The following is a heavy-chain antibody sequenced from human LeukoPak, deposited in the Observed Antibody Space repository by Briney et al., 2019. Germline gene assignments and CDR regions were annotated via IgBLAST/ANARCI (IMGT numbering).Heavy chain of an antibody. CDR3: ARAKGLFDY. CDR2: INPSGGST. V-gene: IGHV1-46*01. J-gene: IGHJ4*02. CDR1: GYTFAIYY. Sequence: ASVKVSCKASGYTFAIYYIHWARQAPGQGLEWMGMINPSGGSTSYAPKFQGRVTMTRDTSTSTVYMELSSLRSEDTAVYYCARAKGLFDYWGQGTLVTVSS.